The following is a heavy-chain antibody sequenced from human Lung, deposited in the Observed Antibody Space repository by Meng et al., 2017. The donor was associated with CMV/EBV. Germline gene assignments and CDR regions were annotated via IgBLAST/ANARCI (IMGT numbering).Heavy chain of an antibody. CDR1: RFAFSTYG. J-gene: IGHJ6*02. Sequence: SLKISXAASRFAFSTYGMHWVRQAPGKGLEWVAFICHDGTTKYNGDAVKGRFTISRDNSKSTLYLRMNRLRVEDSAVYCCGRVHGLIVPLTLGYAVAVWGQGNTV. D-gene: IGHD3-10*01. CDR2: ICHDGTTK. V-gene: IGHV3-30*19. CDR3: GRVHGLIVPLTLGYAVAV.